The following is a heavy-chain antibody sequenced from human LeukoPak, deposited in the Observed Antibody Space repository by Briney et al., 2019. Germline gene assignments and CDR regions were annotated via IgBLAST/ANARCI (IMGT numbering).Heavy chain of an antibody. J-gene: IGHJ4*02. Sequence: ASVKVSCKASGYTFTSHDINWVRQAPGQGLEWMGWINPNSGGTNYAQKFQGRVTMTRDTSITTAYMELSRLGFDDTAVYYCAREGPVDYWGQGTLVTVSS. CDR2: INPNSGGT. V-gene: IGHV1-2*02. CDR3: AREGPVDY. CDR1: GYTFTSHD.